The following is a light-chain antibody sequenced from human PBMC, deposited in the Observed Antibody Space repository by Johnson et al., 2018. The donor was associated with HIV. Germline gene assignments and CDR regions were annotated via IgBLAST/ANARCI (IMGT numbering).Light chain of an antibody. V-gene: IGLV1-51*02. CDR3: GTWASSLSAHYV. CDR1: SSNIGNNY. CDR2: ENN. Sequence: TQPPSVSAAPGQKVTISCSGTSSNIGNNYVSWYQQFPGTAPKLLIYENNKRPSGIPDRFSGSKSGTSATLGITGLQTGDEADYYCGTWASSLSAHYVFGTGTKITVL. J-gene: IGLJ1*01.